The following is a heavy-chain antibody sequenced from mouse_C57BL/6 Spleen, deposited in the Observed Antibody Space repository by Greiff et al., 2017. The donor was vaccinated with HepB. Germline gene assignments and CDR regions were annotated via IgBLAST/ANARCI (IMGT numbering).Heavy chain of an antibody. CDR1: GYTFTSYW. CDR2: IDPSDSET. CDR3: AREYYGSKGLFDY. Sequence: QVQLQQPGAELVRPGSSVKLSCKASGYTFTSYWMHWVKQRPIQGLEWIGNIDPSDSETHYNQKFKDKATLTVDKSSSTAYMQLSSLTSEDSAVYYCAREYYGSKGLFDYWGQGTTLTVSS. V-gene: IGHV1-52*01. J-gene: IGHJ2*01. D-gene: IGHD1-1*01.